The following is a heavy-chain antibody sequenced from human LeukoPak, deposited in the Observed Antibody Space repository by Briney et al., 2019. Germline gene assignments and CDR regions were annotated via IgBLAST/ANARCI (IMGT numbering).Heavy chain of an antibody. CDR3: ASTILFSNYGGGKRYFNS. J-gene: IGHJ5*02. CDR1: GGSISSGSYY. CDR2: IYYSGAT. Sequence: SQTLSLTCTVSGGSISSGSYYWSWIRQPPGKGLEWIGFIYYSGATNYNPSLKSRATISVDTSKNQFSLKLSSVTAADTAVYYCASTILFSNYGGGKRYFNSWGQGNLVTVSS. D-gene: IGHD4-23*01. V-gene: IGHV4-61*01.